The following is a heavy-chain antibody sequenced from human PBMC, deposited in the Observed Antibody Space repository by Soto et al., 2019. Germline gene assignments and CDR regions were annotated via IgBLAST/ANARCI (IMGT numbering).Heavy chain of an antibody. J-gene: IGHJ6*02. CDR2: IYYSGST. Sequence: PSETLSLTCTVSGGSISSYYWSWIRQPPGKGLEWIGYIYYSGSTNYNPSLKSRVTISVDTSENQFSLKLSSVTAADTAVYYCAKVTTPGPRHYYYYGMDVWGQGTTVTVSS. CDR3: AKVTTPGPRHYYYYGMDV. CDR1: GGSISSYY. D-gene: IGHD4-17*01. V-gene: IGHV4-59*01.